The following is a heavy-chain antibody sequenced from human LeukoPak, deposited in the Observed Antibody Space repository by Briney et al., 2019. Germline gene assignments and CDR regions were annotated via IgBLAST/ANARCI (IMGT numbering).Heavy chain of an antibody. CDR1: VYTFTSYG. CDR3: ARDISCSGGSRYVRGAFDI. CDR2: ISAYNGNT. Sequence: GSVKVSCKASVYTFTSYGISWVRQAPGQGLEWMGWISAYNGNTNYAQKLQDRATMTTDASTSTAYMELRSLRSDDTAVYYCARDISCSGGSRYVRGAFDIWGQGTMVSVSS. V-gene: IGHV1-18*01. D-gene: IGHD2-15*01. J-gene: IGHJ3*02.